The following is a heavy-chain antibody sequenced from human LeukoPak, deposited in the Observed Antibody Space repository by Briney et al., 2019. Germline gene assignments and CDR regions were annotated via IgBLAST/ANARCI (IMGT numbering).Heavy chain of an antibody. J-gene: IGHJ4*02. CDR2: IKSKTDGGTT. V-gene: IGHV3-15*01. CDR3: TTEFRDDYVWGSYRRSYYFDY. D-gene: IGHD3-16*02. Sequence: ETGGSLRLSCAASGFTFSNAWMSWVRQAPGKGLEWVGRIKSKTDGGTTDYAAPVKGRFTISRDDSKNTLYLQMNSLKTEGTAVYYCTTEFRDDYVWGSYRRSYYFDYWGQGTLVTVSS. CDR1: GFTFSNAW.